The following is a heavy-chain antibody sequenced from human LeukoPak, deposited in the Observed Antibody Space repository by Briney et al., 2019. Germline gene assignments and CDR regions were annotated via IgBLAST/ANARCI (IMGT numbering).Heavy chain of an antibody. CDR3: ARHYSGSYSPFDY. Sequence: GGSLRLSCAASGFTFSSYSMNWVRQAPGKGLECVSSISSSSSYIYYADSVKGRFTISRDNAKNSLYLQMNSLRAEDTAVYYCARHYSGSYSPFDYWGQGTLVTVSS. D-gene: IGHD1-26*01. CDR1: GFTFSSYS. J-gene: IGHJ4*02. CDR2: ISSSSSYI. V-gene: IGHV3-21*01.